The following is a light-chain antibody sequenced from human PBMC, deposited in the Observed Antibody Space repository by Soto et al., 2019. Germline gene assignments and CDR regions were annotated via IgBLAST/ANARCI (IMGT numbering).Light chain of an antibody. CDR2: DVS. CDR3: TSYTSRSTRV. J-gene: IGLJ1*01. CDR1: STDVGGCNY. V-gene: IGLV2-14*01. Sequence: QSALTQPASVSGSPGQSITISCTGTSTDVGGCNYVSWYQQHPGKAPKLMIYDVSNRPSGVSNRFSGSKSGNTASLTISGLQDEDEADYYCTSYTSRSTRVFGTGTKLTVL.